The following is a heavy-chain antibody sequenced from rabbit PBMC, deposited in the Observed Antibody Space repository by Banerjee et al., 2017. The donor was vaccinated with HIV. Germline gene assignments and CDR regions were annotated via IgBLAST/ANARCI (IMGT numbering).Heavy chain of an antibody. CDR3: ARDPHTFYTGDDYFNL. D-gene: IGHD4-2*01. CDR1: GFSFSGGYW. Sequence: QEQLVESGGGLVQPGGSLTLTCTASGFSFSGGYWMCWVRQAPGKGLEWIACIWTGKNDNTAYASWAKGRFTISKTSSTTVSLQVTSLTAADTATYFCARDPHTFYTGDDYFNLWGPGTLVTVS. CDR2: IWTGKNDNT. V-gene: IGHV1S45*01. J-gene: IGHJ4*01.